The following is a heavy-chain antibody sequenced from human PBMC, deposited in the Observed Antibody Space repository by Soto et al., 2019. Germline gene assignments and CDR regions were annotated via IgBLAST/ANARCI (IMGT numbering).Heavy chain of an antibody. V-gene: IGHV3-48*02. Sequence: GGSLRLSCEASGFTISECSMNWVRQAPGKGLEWLAYITIRTGNLLYADSVRGRFTISADNAENSVILQMNSLRDEDSAVYFCERDRDLYRDMFHADLWGQGTLVTVSS. CDR3: ERDRDLYRDMFHADL. CDR2: ITIRTGNL. CDR1: GFTISECS. D-gene: IGHD3-10*02. J-gene: IGHJ4*01.